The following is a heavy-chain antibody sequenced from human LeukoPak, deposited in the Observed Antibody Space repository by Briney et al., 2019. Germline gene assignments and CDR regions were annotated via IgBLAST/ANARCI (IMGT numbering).Heavy chain of an antibody. CDR2: IITVFGTS. Sequence: SVKVSCKASGGTFNNYGISWVRQAPGQGLEWMGGIITVFGTSNYAQKFQGRVTITADESTAYMELSSLRSEDTAVYYCATPYCGGDCYSTYYFDYWGQGTLVTVSS. CDR3: ATPYCGGDCYSTYYFDY. J-gene: IGHJ4*02. CDR1: GGTFNNYG. D-gene: IGHD2-21*02. V-gene: IGHV1-69*13.